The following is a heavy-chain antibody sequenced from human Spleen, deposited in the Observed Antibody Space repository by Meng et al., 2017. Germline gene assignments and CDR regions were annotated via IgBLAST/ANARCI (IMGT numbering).Heavy chain of an antibody. Sequence: GESLKISCAASGFTFSSYAMSWVRQAPGKGLEWISAISGSGGSTYYADSVKGRFTISRDNSKNTLYLQMNSLRAEDTAVYYCARDYDYAEIDYWGQGTLVTVSS. V-gene: IGHV3-23*01. CDR3: ARDYDYAEIDY. CDR2: ISGSGGST. J-gene: IGHJ4*02. CDR1: GFTFSSYA. D-gene: IGHD4-17*01.